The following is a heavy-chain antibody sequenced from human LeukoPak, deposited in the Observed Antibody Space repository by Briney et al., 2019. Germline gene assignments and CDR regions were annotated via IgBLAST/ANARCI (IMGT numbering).Heavy chain of an antibody. CDR1: GYTFTNNG. V-gene: IGHV1-18*01. Sequence: ASVKVSCKASGYTFTNNGISWVRQAPGQGLEWMGWISYNGNTNYAQKLQGRVTMTTDTSTNTAYMELRSLRSDDTAVYYCAREYCRGGSCYWFDYWGQGTPVTVSS. CDR2: ISYNGNT. D-gene: IGHD2-15*01. J-gene: IGHJ4*02. CDR3: AREYCRGGSCYWFDY.